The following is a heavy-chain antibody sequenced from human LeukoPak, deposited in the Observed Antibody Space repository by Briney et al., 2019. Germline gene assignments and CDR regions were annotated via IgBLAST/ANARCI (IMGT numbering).Heavy chain of an antibody. J-gene: IGHJ6*03. D-gene: IGHD3-10*01. Sequence: SQTLSLTCTVSGGSISSGNYYWSWIRQPAGKGLEWIGRIYTSGSTNYNPSLKSRVTISVDTSKDQFSLKLSSVTAADTAVYYCARETPGQGYYYYYMDVWGKGTTVTISS. CDR3: ARETPGQGYYYYYMDV. V-gene: IGHV4-61*02. CDR1: GGSISSGNYY. CDR2: IYTSGST.